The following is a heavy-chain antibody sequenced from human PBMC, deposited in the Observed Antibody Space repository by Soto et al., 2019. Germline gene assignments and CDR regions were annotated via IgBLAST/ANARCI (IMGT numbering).Heavy chain of an antibody. D-gene: IGHD6-13*01. CDR2: ISSSSSYI. Sequence: EVQLVESGGGLVKPGGSLRLSCAASGFTFSSYSMNWVRQAPGKGLEWVSSISSSSSYIYYADSVKCRFTISRDNAKNSLYLQMNSLRAEDTAVYYCARDWAAGTTGFDYWGQGTLVTVSS. CDR1: GFTFSSYS. V-gene: IGHV3-21*01. CDR3: ARDWAAGTTGFDY. J-gene: IGHJ4*02.